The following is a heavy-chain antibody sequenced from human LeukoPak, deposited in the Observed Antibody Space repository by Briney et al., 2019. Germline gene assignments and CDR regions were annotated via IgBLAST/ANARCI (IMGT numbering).Heavy chain of an antibody. CDR3: AKSRVGDRATFDY. D-gene: IGHD1-26*01. J-gene: IGHJ4*02. Sequence: AGSLRLSCAASGFTFSSYAMGWVRQAPGKGREWVSTFSGSGGSTYYADSVKGRFTIIRDNSKNTLYLQMNSLRAEDTAVYYCAKSRVGDRATFDYWGQGTLVTVSS. V-gene: IGHV3-23*01. CDR2: FSGSGGST. CDR1: GFTFSSYA.